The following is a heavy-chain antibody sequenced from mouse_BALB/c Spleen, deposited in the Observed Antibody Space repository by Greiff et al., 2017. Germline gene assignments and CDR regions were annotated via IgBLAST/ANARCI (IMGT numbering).Heavy chain of an antibody. D-gene: IGHD1-1*01. J-gene: IGHJ4*01. Sequence: EVQLVESGGGLVQPGGSRKLSCAASGFTFSSFGMHWVRQAPEKGLEWVAYISSGSSTIYYADTVKGRFTISRDNPKNTLFLQMPSLRSEDTAMYYCARSRYGSSYDAMDSWGPGTSVTAPS. V-gene: IGHV5-17*02. CDR3: ARSRYGSSYDAMDS. CDR2: ISSGSSTI. CDR1: GFTFSSFG.